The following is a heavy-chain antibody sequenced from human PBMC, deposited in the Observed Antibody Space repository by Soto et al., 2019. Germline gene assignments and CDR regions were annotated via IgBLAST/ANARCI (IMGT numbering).Heavy chain of an antibody. CDR1: ADSLSTTNW. D-gene: IGHD3-16*01. CDR2: TSQSGGT. CDR3: VRHDVRQVDP. V-gene: IGHV4-4*02. Sequence: QEQLQESGPGLVEPSGTLSLTCAVSADSLSTTNWWCWVSLPPGEGREWIGETSQSGGTNYSPSLRRRVIISVDKSKNPLALTLSSVAAVDTAVYYCVRHDVRQVDPWGQGIPVTVAS. J-gene: IGHJ5*02.